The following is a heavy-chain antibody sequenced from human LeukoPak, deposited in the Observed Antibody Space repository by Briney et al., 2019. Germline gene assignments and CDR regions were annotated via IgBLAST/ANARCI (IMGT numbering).Heavy chain of an antibody. J-gene: IGHJ4*02. D-gene: IGHD6-13*01. V-gene: IGHV4-59*08. CDR3: ARHVGRIAAAGTGFDY. CDR1: YGSISSYY. CDR2: IYYSGST. Sequence: SETLSLTCTVSYGSISSYYWTWIRQPPGKGLEWIGYIYYSGSTNYNPSLKSRVTISVDRSKNQFSLKLSSVTAADTAVYYCARHVGRIAAAGTGFDYWGQGTLVTVSS.